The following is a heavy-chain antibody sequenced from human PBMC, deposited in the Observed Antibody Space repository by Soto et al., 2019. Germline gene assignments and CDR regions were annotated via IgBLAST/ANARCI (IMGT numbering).Heavy chain of an antibody. Sequence: QVQLVQSGAEVKKPGASVKVSCKASGYIFTDYYMHWVRQAPGQGLEWMGVIDPTTGSTGYADKSQXXVTMPRDTSTSTVYMEVSSLRSEDTAVFYCARSHTWRLGQNWGQGTLVTVSS. CDR2: IDPTTGST. V-gene: IGHV1-46*01. CDR1: GYIFTDYY. D-gene: IGHD1-20*01. J-gene: IGHJ4*02. CDR3: ARSHTWRLGQN.